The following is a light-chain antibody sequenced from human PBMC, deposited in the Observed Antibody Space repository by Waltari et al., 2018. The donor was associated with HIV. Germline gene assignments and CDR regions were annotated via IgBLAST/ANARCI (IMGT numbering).Light chain of an antibody. Sequence: QSALTQPASVSGSPGQSITISCTGSSSDVGCYNLVSWYQQHPGKAPKLMIYEGINRPAGISNRFSGSKSGNTASLTISGLQAEDEADYYCCSYAGSSNWVFGGGTKLTVL. CDR1: SSDVGCYNL. CDR3: CSYAGSSNWV. CDR2: EGI. V-gene: IGLV2-23*01. J-gene: IGLJ3*02.